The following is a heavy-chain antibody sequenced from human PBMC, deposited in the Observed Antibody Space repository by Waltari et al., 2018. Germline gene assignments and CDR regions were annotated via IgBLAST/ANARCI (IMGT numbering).Heavy chain of an antibody. J-gene: IGHJ4*02. V-gene: IGHV4-39*07. Sequence: QLQLQESGPGLVKPSETLSLTCTVSGGSISSSSYYWGWIRQPPGKGLEWIGSIYYSGSTYYNPSLKSRVTISVDTSKNQFSLKLSSVTAADTAVYYCARVYGSGSHSFDYWGQGTLVTVSS. CDR1: GGSISSSSYY. CDR3: ARVYGSGSHSFDY. CDR2: IYYSGST. D-gene: IGHD3-10*01.